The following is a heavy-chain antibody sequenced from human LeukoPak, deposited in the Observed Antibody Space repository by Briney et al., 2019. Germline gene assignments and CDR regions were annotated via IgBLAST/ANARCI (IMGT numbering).Heavy chain of an antibody. CDR3: ARENHDYGGVWRYYYYGMDV. CDR1: GYTFTSYD. Sequence: ASVKVSCKASGYTFTSYDINWVRQATGQGLEWMGWMNPNSGNTGYAQKFQGRVTMTRNTSISTAYMELSSLRSEDTAVYYCARENHDYGGVWRYYYYGMDVWGQGTTVTVSS. J-gene: IGHJ6*02. CDR2: MNPNSGNT. V-gene: IGHV1-8*01. D-gene: IGHD4-23*01.